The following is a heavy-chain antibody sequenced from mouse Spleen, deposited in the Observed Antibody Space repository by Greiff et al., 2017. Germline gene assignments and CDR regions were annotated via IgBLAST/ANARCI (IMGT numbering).Heavy chain of an antibody. CDR1: GYTFTDYY. Sequence: VQLQQSGPVLVKPGASVKMSCKASGYTFTDYYMNWVKQSHGKSLEWIGVINPYNGGTSYNQKFKGKATLTVDKSSSTAYMELNSLTSEDSAVYYCAREGTGGRGGYFDVWGTGTTVTVSS. CDR3: AREGTGGRGGYFDV. CDR2: INPYNGGT. J-gene: IGHJ1*03. D-gene: IGHD3-3*01. V-gene: IGHV1-19*01.